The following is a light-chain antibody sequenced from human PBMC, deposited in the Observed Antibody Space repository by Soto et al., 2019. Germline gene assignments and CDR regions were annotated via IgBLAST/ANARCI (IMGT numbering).Light chain of an antibody. CDR2: GAS. J-gene: IGKJ1*01. CDR3: QQYGDLPKT. V-gene: IGKV3-20*01. CDR1: QSVSSNY. Sequence: EIVLTQSPGTLSLSPGDGATLSCRASQSVSSNYLAWYQQKPGQAPRLLIYGASSRATGIPDRFSGSGYGTDFTLTINRLEPDDFAVYYCQQYGDLPKTFGQGSKVEIK.